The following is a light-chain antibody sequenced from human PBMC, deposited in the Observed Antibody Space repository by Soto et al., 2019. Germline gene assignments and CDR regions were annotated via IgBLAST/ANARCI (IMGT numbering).Light chain of an antibody. Sequence: QSVLTQPPSASGSPGQSVTISCTGTSSDVGGYNYVSWYQQHPGKAPKVMIYEVSKRPSGVPDRFSGSKSGNTASLTVSGLQAEDEADYYCSSYAGSGGLVFGGGTQLTVL. CDR1: SSDVGGYNY. J-gene: IGLJ2*01. CDR3: SSYAGSGGLV. V-gene: IGLV2-8*01. CDR2: EVS.